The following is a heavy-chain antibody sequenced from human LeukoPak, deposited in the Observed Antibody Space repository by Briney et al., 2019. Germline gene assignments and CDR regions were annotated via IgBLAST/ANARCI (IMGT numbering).Heavy chain of an antibody. CDR3: ARGEGLLGY. J-gene: IGHJ4*02. D-gene: IGHD1-26*01. CDR2: INTNAGNP. V-gene: IGHV7-4-1*02. Sequence: ASVKVSCKASVYTFTNYAINWVRQAPGQGLEWMGWINTNAGNPTYAQGFTGRFVFSLDTSVSTAYLQISSLKAEDTAVYYCARGEGLLGYWGQGTLVTVST. CDR1: VYTFTNYA.